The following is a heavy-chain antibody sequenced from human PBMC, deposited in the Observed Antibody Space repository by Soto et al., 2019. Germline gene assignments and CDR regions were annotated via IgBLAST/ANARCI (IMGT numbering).Heavy chain of an antibody. CDR3: ARAYSSSSPIDY. V-gene: IGHV1-3*01. CDR1: GYTFTSYG. CDR2: INAGNGNT. Sequence: ASVKVSCKASGYTFTSYGMHWVRQAPGQRLEWMGWINAGNGNTKYSQKFQGRVTITRDTSASTAYMELSSLRTEDTAVYYCARAYSSSSPIDYWGQGTLGTVAS. J-gene: IGHJ4*02. D-gene: IGHD6-6*01.